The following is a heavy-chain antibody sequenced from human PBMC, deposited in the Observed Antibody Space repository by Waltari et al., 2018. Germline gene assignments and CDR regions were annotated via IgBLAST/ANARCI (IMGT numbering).Heavy chain of an antibody. CDR2: AFFDGIKT. D-gene: IGHD3-10*01. CDR1: GFSLSNFG. Sequence: QVQLVASGGAVVTPGMSLRLSCAAPGFSLSNFGMHWVRQAPGKGLDWVALAFFDGIKTDYADSVMGRFTISRDNSKNTLYLDINNLRVDDTGIYYCAKDAFGNTYLDHWGQGTVVTVSS. V-gene: IGHV3-30*18. J-gene: IGHJ5*02. CDR3: AKDAFGNTYLDH.